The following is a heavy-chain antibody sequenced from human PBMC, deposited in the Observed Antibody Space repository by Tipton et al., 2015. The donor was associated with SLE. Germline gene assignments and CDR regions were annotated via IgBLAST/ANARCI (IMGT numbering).Heavy chain of an antibody. CDR1: GGSFSSYY. D-gene: IGHD6-19*01. V-gene: IGHV4-59*08. CDR2: IYYSGST. CDR3: ARHDGQWDAFDI. Sequence: TLSLTCAVYGGSFSSYYWSWIRQPPGKGLEWIGYIYYSGSTNYNPSLKSRVTISIHTSKNQFSLKLSSVTAADTAVYYCARHDGQWDAFDIWGQGTMVTVSS. J-gene: IGHJ3*02.